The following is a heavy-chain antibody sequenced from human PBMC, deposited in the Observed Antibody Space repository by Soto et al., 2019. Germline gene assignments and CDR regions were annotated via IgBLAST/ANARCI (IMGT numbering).Heavy chain of an antibody. Sequence: SETLSLTCTVSGGSISSYYWSWIRQPPGKGLEWIGYIYYSGSTNYNPSLKSRVTISVDTSKNQFSLKLSSVTAADTAVYYCARGGPEVDYWGQGTLVTVSS. D-gene: IGHD3-10*01. CDR3: ARGGPEVDY. V-gene: IGHV4-59*01. J-gene: IGHJ4*02. CDR2: IYYSGST. CDR1: GGSISSYY.